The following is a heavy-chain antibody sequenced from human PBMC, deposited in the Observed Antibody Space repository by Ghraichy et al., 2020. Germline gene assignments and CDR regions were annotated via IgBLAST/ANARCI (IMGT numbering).Heavy chain of an antibody. Sequence: SETLSLTCAVYGGSFSGYYWSWIRQPPGKGLEWIGEINHSGSTNYNPSLKSRVTISVDTSKNQFSLKLSSVTAADTAVYYCARNGGYYYGMDVWGQGTTVTVSS. J-gene: IGHJ6*02. CDR2: INHSGST. CDR3: ARNGGYYYGMDV. D-gene: IGHD4-23*01. CDR1: GGSFSGYY. V-gene: IGHV4-34*01.